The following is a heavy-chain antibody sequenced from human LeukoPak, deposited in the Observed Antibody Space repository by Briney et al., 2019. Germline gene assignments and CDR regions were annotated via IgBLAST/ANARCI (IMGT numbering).Heavy chain of an antibody. CDR3: ARHVKVGATSYYYYMDV. V-gene: IGHV4-4*07. Sequence: PSETLSLTCTVSGGSISSYYWSWIRQPAGKGLEWIGRIYTSGSTNYNPSLKSRVTMSVDTSKNQFSLKLSSVTAADTAVYYCARHVKVGATSYYYYMDVWGKGTTVTVSS. CDR2: IYTSGST. J-gene: IGHJ6*03. D-gene: IGHD1-26*01. CDR1: GGSISSYY.